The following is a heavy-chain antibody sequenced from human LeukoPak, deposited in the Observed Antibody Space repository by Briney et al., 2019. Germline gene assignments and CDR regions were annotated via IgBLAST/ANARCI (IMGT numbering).Heavy chain of an antibody. D-gene: IGHD3-3*01. CDR3: ARDQYDTWSRRGNFDS. V-gene: IGHV3-7*03. CDR1: GFTFSSYW. CDR2: IKQDGSEK. Sequence: PGGSPRLSCAASGFTFSSYWMSWVRQAPGKGLEWVANIKQDGSEKYYVDSVKGRFTISRDNAKNSLYLQMNSLRAEDTAVYYCARDQYDTWSRRGNFDSWGQGTLVIVSS. J-gene: IGHJ4*02.